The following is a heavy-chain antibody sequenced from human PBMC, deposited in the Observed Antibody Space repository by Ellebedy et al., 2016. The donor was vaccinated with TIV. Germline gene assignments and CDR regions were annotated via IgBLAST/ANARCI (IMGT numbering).Heavy chain of an antibody. D-gene: IGHD2-15*01. CDR3: VRDGRYCSGVTCYSGAGS. CDR1: GFTFSSYS. V-gene: IGHV3-48*04. Sequence: GESLKISCVASGFTFSSYSMNWVRQAPGKGLEWVSYISPSSSPIYYADSVKGRFTISRDNAKKSLYLQMNRLSAEDTAVYYCVRDGRYCSGVTCYSGAGSWGQGTLVTVSS. J-gene: IGHJ5*01. CDR2: ISPSSSPI.